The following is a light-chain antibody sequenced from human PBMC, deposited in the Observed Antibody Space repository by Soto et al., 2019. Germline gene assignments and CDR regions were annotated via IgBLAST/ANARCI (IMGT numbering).Light chain of an antibody. CDR3: QQYNSYRT. CDR1: QSISSW. Sequence: DIQMTQSPSTLSASVGDRVTITCRASQSISSWLAWYQQKPGKAPKLLIYDASSLESVVPSRFSGSGSGTEFTITISCLQPDDFATYYCQQYNSYRTFGQGTKVEIK. J-gene: IGKJ1*01. V-gene: IGKV1-5*01. CDR2: DAS.